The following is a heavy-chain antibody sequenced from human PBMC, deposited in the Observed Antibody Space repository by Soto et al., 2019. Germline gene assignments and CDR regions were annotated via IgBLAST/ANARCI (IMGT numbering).Heavy chain of an antibody. D-gene: IGHD3-16*01. CDR2: IYAGGNT. CDR1: GFPVSSHY. J-gene: IGHJ4*02. Sequence: PGGSLRLSCAASGFPVSSHYMSWVRQAPGKGLEWVSVIYAGGNTYYAESVKGRFTISRDNSKNTLSLQMNSLRAEDSAVYYCARTFAGEYHLGLWGQGTRVTVSS. V-gene: IGHV3-53*01. CDR3: ARTFAGEYHLGL.